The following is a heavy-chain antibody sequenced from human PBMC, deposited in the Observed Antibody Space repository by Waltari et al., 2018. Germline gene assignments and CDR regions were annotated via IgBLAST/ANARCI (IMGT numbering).Heavy chain of an antibody. CDR3: ARGPYDSSGYYGGGFDY. Sequence: QVQLVQSGAEVKKPGASVKVSCKASGSTFTSYDINWVRQATGQGLEWMGWMNPNSGNTGYAQKFQGRVTMTRNTSISTAYMELSSLRSEDTAVYYCARGPYDSSGYYGGGFDYWGQGTLVTVSS. CDR1: GSTFTSYD. J-gene: IGHJ4*02. D-gene: IGHD3-22*01. CDR2: MNPNSGNT. V-gene: IGHV1-8*01.